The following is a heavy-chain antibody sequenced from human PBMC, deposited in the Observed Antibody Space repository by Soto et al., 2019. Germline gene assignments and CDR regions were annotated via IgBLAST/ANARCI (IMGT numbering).Heavy chain of an antibody. V-gene: IGHV3-30-3*01. CDR2: ISYDGSNK. CDR1: GFTLSSYA. Sequence: GGSLRLSCAASGFTLSSYAMHWVRQAPGKGLEWVAVISYDGSNKYYADSVKGRFTILRDNFKNTLYLQMDSLRAEDTAAFYCARGFGTSGWYALDYWGQGTLVTVSS. D-gene: IGHD6-19*01. CDR3: ARGFGTSGWYALDY. J-gene: IGHJ4*02.